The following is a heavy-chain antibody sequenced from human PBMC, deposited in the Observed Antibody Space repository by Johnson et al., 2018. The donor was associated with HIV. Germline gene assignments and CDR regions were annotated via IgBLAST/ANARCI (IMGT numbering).Heavy chain of an antibody. D-gene: IGHD6-13*01. J-gene: IGHJ3*02. CDR1: GFTFSDYY. Sequence: QMMLVESGGGLVKPGGSLRLSCAASGFTFSDYYMSWIRQAPGKGLEWVSYISSSGSTIYYADPVTGRFAISRDNARNSLYLEMNSLRVEDTALYYCARGKGAAAGLDAFDIWGQGTMVTVSS. CDR2: ISSSGSTI. V-gene: IGHV3-11*01. CDR3: ARGKGAAAGLDAFDI.